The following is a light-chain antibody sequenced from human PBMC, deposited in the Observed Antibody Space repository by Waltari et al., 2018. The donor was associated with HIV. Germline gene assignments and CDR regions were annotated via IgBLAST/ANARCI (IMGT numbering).Light chain of an antibody. J-gene: IGKJ2*01. V-gene: IGKV4-1*01. CDR3: QQYYNSPYI. CDR1: RSLLSSSSNQNY. CDR2: WAS. Sequence: DIALTQSPDSLAASLGESATINCKSSRSLLSSSSNQNYLAWDQQKPGQPPKLLIYWASTRESGVPDRFSGSVSGTDFTLTISSLLAEDVAVYYCQQYYNSPYIFGQGTKLEIK.